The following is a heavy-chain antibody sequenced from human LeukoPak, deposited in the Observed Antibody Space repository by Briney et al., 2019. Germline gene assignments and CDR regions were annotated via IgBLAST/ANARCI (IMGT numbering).Heavy chain of an antibody. CDR2: ISWDGGST. Sequence: GGSLRLSCAASGFTFDDYTMHWVRQAPGKGLEWVSLISWDGGSTYYADSVKGRFTISRDNSKNSLYLQMNSLRTEDTALYYCAKDILKNTAVVGNYGMDVWGQGTTVTVSS. D-gene: IGHD5-18*01. CDR3: AKDILKNTAVVGNYGMDV. J-gene: IGHJ6*02. V-gene: IGHV3-43*01. CDR1: GFTFDDYT.